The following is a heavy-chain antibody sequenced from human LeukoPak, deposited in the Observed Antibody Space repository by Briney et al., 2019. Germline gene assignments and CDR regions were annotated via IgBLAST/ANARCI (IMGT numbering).Heavy chain of an antibody. CDR3: ATIRVGASQLFDY. V-gene: IGHV1-69-2*01. D-gene: IGHD1-26*01. CDR1: GYTFIDNY. Sequence: ASVKVSCKASGYTFIDNYIHWVQQAPGKGLEWMGRVDPEDGERIYAEKFQGRVTITADTSTDTAYMELSSLRSPDTAVYYCATIRVGASQLFDYWGQGTLVTVSS. CDR2: VDPEDGER. J-gene: IGHJ4*02.